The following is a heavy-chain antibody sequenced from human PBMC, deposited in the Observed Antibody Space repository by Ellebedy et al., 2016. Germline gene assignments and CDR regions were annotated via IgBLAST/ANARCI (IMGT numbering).Heavy chain of an antibody. CDR3: ARLLSGTTNYYYYMDV. CDR1: GYIFTSYD. J-gene: IGHJ6*03. V-gene: IGHV1-8*01. CDR2: MNPNSGNT. Sequence: ASVKVSXXASGYIFTSYDINWVRQATGQGLEWMGWMNPNSGNTGYAQKFQGRVTMTRNTSISTAYMELSSLRSEDTAVYYCARLLSGTTNYYYYMDVWGKGTTVTVSS. D-gene: IGHD4-11*01.